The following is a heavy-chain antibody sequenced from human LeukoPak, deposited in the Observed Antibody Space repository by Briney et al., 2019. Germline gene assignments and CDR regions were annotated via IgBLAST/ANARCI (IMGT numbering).Heavy chain of an antibody. V-gene: IGHV3-74*01. J-gene: IGHJ4*02. CDR1: GSTSGDDA. D-gene: IGHD6-19*01. CDR3: ARDHPGGAVAAFDY. Sequence: PGGSLRLSCTASGSTSGDDALNWFRQAPGKGLVWVSRINTDGSSTSYADSVKGRFTISRDNAKNTLYLQMNSLRAEDTAVYYCARDHPGGAVAAFDYWGQGTLVTVSS. CDR2: INTDGSST.